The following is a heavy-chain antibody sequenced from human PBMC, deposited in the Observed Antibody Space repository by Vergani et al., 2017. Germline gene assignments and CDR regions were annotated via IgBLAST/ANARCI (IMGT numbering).Heavy chain of an antibody. CDR1: GASVNSYH. Sequence: QVKLQESGPGLVKPSETLSLPCTVSGASVNSYHWSWIRQPPGKGLEWMGYVSFRGDTLYDPSVKGRMTISLNTSSNQFSLYLTSVTAADTAVYYCARSRIYYGAGSPDYWGQGTLVTVSS. CDR3: ARSRIYYGAGSPDY. CDR2: VSFRGDT. D-gene: IGHD3-10*01. J-gene: IGHJ4*02. V-gene: IGHV4-59*02.